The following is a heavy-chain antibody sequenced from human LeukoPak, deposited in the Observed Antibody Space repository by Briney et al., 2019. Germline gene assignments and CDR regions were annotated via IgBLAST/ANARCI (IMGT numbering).Heavy chain of an antibody. J-gene: IGHJ5*02. CDR2: IFYTGDS. CDR3: ARHRFASPLES. Sequence: PSETLSLTCTVSGVSTSSSYWSWIRQPPGKGLGWIGYIFYTGDSRHNPSFKSRVSISRDTSKDQISLKLSSVTATDTAVYYCARHRFASPLESWGQGTLVTVSS. CDR1: GVSTSSSY. V-gene: IGHV4-59*08. D-gene: IGHD3-16*01.